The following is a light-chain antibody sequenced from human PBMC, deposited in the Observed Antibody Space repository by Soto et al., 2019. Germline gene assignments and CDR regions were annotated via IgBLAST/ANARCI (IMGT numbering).Light chain of an antibody. Sequence: SYELTQPPSVSVAPGKTARSTCGGNNIGSNSVHWYQQKPGQAPVLVIYYDSDRPSGIPERFSGSNSGNTATLTISRVEAGDEADYYCQVWDSSSDHAVFGGGTQLTVL. CDR1: NIGSNS. CDR3: QVWDSSSDHAV. V-gene: IGLV3-21*04. CDR2: YDS. J-gene: IGLJ7*01.